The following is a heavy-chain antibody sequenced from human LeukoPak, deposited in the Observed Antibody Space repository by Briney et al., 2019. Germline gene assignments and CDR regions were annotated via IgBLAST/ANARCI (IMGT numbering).Heavy chain of an antibody. D-gene: IGHD3-3*01. J-gene: IGHJ4*02. V-gene: IGHV1-8*01. CDR3: ARGRKGLDFWSGYYPDY. CDR1: GYTFTSYD. CDR2: MNPNSGNT. Sequence: ASVKASCKASGYTFTSYDINWVRQATGQGLEWMGWMNPNSGNTGYAQKFQGRVTMTRNTSISTAYMELSSLRSEDTAVYYCARGRKGLDFWSGYYPDYWGQGTLVTVSS.